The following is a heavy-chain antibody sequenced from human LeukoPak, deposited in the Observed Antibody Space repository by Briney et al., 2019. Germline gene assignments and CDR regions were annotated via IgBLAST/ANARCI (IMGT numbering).Heavy chain of an antibody. D-gene: IGHD6-13*01. Sequence: SETLSLTCTVSGGSISSSSYYWGWIRQPPGKGLEWIGSIYYSGSTYYNPSLKSRVTISVDTSKNQFSLKLSSVTAADTAMYYCARRDHSSSFGYWGQGTLVTVSS. V-gene: IGHV4-39*01. CDR2: IYYSGST. CDR3: ARRDHSSSFGY. J-gene: IGHJ4*02. CDR1: GGSISSSSYY.